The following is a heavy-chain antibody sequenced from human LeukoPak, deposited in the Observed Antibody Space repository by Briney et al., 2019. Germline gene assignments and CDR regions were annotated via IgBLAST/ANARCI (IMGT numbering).Heavy chain of an antibody. CDR2: IYSSGSS. J-gene: IGHJ4*02. D-gene: IGHD3-22*01. Sequence: SEILSPTCTVSRGSISRSDYYWGWIRQPPGKGLEWLGSIYSSGSSYYNPSLKSRVAISVDTSKNQFSLKLSSVTAADTAVYYCATLDYKYDSSGFQFDSWGQGTLVSVSS. V-gene: IGHV4-39*01. CDR1: RGSISRSDYY. CDR3: ATLDYKYDSSGFQFDS.